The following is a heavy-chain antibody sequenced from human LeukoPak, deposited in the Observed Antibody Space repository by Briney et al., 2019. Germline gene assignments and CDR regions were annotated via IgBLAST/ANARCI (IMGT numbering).Heavy chain of an antibody. Sequence: SETLSLTCTVSGGSISSSSYYWGWIRQPPGKGLEWIGEIYHSGSTNYNPSLKSRVTISVDKSKNQFSLKLSSVTAADTAVYYCARDHCSGGSCYESETQDWGQGTLVTVSS. CDR2: IYHSGST. CDR3: ARDHCSGGSCYESETQD. CDR1: GGSISSSSYY. V-gene: IGHV4-39*07. J-gene: IGHJ4*02. D-gene: IGHD2-15*01.